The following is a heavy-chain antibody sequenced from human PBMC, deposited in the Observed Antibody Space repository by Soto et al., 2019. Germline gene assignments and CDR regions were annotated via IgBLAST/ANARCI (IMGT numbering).Heavy chain of an antibody. Sequence: SETLSLTCTVSGGSISSSSYYWGWIRQPPGKGLEWIGSIYYSGSTYYNPSLKSRVTISVDTSKNQFSLKLSSVTAADTAVYYCARYYGGYSDYWGQGTLVTVS. CDR3: ARYYGGYSDY. D-gene: IGHD3-10*01. J-gene: IGHJ4*02. V-gene: IGHV4-39*01. CDR1: GGSISSSSYY. CDR2: IYYSGST.